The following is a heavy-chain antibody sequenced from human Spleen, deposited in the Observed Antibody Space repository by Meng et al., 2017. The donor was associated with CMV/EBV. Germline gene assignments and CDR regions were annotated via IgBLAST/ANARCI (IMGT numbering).Heavy chain of an antibody. CDR1: GGSISSYY. Sequence: GSLRLSCTVSGGSISSYYWSWIRQPPGKGLEWIGYIYYSGSTNYNPSLKSRVTISVDTSKNQFSLKLSSVTAADTAVYYCARVANTIFGVSGFDPWGQGTLVTVSS. V-gene: IGHV4-59*01. J-gene: IGHJ5*02. CDR2: IYYSGST. D-gene: IGHD3-3*01. CDR3: ARVANTIFGVSGFDP.